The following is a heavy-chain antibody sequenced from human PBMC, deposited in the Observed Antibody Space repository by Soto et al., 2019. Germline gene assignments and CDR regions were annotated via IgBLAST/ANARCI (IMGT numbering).Heavy chain of an antibody. CDR3: ARAWVAARPRGYYSYYYGMDV. D-gene: IGHD6-6*01. CDR2: ISYDGSNK. Sequence: QVQLVESGGGVVQPGRSLRLSCAASGFTFSSYAMHWVRQAPGKGLEWVAVISYDGSNKYYADSVKGRFTISRDNSKNSLYLQMNSLRAEDTAVYYCARAWVAARPRGYYSYYYGMDVWGQGTTVTVSS. V-gene: IGHV3-30-3*01. J-gene: IGHJ6*02. CDR1: GFTFSSYA.